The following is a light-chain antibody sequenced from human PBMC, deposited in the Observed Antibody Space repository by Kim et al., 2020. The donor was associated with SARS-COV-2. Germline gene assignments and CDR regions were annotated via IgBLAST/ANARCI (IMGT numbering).Light chain of an antibody. CDR3: CSYAGSSTLV. CDR2: EVS. J-gene: IGLJ3*02. V-gene: IGLV2-23*02. Sequence: GQSITSSCTGTSSDVGSYKLVSWYQQHPGKAPKLMIYEVSKRPSGVSNRFSGSKSGNTASLTISGLQAEDEADYYCCSYAGSSTLVFGGGTQLTVL. CDR1: SSDVGSYKL.